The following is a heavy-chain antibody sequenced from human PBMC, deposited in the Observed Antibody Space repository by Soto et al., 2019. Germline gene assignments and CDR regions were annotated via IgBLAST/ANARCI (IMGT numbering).Heavy chain of an antibody. Sequence: QVQLQESGPGLVKPSQTLSLTCTVSGGSISSGGYYWSWIGQHPGKGLEWIGYIYYSGSTYYNPSLKSRVTISVDTSKNQFSLKLSSVTAADTAVYYCARAPYYYGSGNWFDPWGQGTLVTVSS. CDR1: GGSISSGGYY. V-gene: IGHV4-31*03. J-gene: IGHJ5*02. CDR3: ARAPYYYGSGNWFDP. CDR2: IYYSGST. D-gene: IGHD3-10*01.